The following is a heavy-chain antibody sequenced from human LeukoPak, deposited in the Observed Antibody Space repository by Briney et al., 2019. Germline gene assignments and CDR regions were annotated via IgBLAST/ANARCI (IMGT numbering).Heavy chain of an antibody. J-gene: IGHJ4*02. CDR1: GYTFTGYY. D-gene: IGHD1-26*01. CDR2: INPNSGGT. CDR3: ARGEGDPVGANSDFHY. Sequence: ASVKVSCKASGYTFTGYYIHWVRQAPGQGLEWMGWINPNSGGTNYAQKFQGRVTMTRGTSITTSYMELSRLTSDDTAVYYCARGEGDPVGANSDFHYWGQGTLVTVSS. V-gene: IGHV1-2*02.